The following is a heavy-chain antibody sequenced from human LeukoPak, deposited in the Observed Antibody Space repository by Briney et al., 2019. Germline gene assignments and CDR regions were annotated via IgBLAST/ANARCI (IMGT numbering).Heavy chain of an antibody. J-gene: IGHJ6*02. Sequence: SETLSLTCTVSGDSINSYYWSWIRQPPGKGLEWIGYIYYSGSTNYNPSLKSRVTISVDTSKNQFSLKLSSVTAAATAVSYCARDRGSSRPRYYYYGMDVWGQGTTVTVSS. CDR1: GDSINSYY. V-gene: IGHV4-59*01. CDR3: ARDRGSSRPRYYYYGMDV. CDR2: IYYSGST. D-gene: IGHD6-13*01.